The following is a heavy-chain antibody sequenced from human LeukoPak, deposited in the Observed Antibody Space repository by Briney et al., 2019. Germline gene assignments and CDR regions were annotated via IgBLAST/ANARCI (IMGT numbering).Heavy chain of an antibody. D-gene: IGHD3-22*01. CDR2: IYHSGST. CDR1: GYSISSGYF. J-gene: IGHJ3*02. Sequence: SETLSLTCTVSGYSISSGYFWGWIRQPPGKGLEWIGNIYHSGSTYYNPSLKSRVTISVDTSKNQFSLKLSSVTAADTAVYYCARELRYYDSSGSLTDAFDIWGQGTMVTVSS. CDR3: ARELRYYDSSGSLTDAFDI. V-gene: IGHV4-38-2*02.